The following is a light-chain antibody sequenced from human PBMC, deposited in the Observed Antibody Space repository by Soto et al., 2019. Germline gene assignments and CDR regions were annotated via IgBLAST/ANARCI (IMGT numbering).Light chain of an antibody. J-gene: IGKJ3*01. Sequence: ETVLTQSPGTLSLSPGERAILSCRASQSVSSSYLAWYQQKPGQAPRLLMYGASTRATGIPDRFSGGGSGTDFTLTISSLEPEDFAVYFCQQYAYSPPTFGPGTKVDIK. CDR3: QQYAYSPPT. CDR2: GAS. CDR1: QSVSSSY. V-gene: IGKV3-20*01.